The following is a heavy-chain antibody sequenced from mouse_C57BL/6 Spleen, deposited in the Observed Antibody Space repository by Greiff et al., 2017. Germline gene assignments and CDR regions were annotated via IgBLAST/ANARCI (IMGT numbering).Heavy chain of an antibody. CDR1: GYTFTSYW. D-gene: IGHD1-1*01. CDR2: IDPSDSET. J-gene: IGHJ4*01. V-gene: IGHV1-52*01. Sequence: QVQLQQPGAELVRPGSSVKLSCKASGYTFTSYWMHWVQQRPIQGLEWIGNIDPSDSETHYNQKFKDKATLTVDKSSSTAYMQLSSLTSEGSAVYYCARSGYGSSYAMDYGGQGTSGTVSS. CDR3: ARSGYGSSYAMDY.